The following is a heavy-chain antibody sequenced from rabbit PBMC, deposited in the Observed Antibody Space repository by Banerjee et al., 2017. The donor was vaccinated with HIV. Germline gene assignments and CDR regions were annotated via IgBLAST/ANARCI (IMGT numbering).Heavy chain of an antibody. CDR1: GIDFSSYYY. CDR2: IDTGSRGYT. D-gene: IGHD2-1*01. V-gene: IGHV1S43*01. Sequence: QQQLEESGGGLVKPGGTLTLTCKASGIDFSSYYYMCWVRQAPGKGLEWIACIDTGSRGYTWYASWAKGRFTISSHNAQNTLYLQLNSLTAADTATYFCVSYDDYGDRNLWGQGTLVTVS. J-gene: IGHJ4*01. CDR3: VSYDDYGDRNL.